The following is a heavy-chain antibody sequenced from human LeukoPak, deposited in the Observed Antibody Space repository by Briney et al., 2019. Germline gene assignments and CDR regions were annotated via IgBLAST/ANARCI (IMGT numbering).Heavy chain of an antibody. CDR1: GFTFSSYA. CDR3: AKADTAMEVYYYGMDV. Sequence: GGSLRLSCAASGFTFSSYAMHWVRQAPGKGLEWVSGISWNSGSIGYADSVKGRFTISRDNAKNSLYLQMNSLRAEDTALYYCAKADTAMEVYYYGMDVWGQGTTVTVSS. CDR2: ISWNSGSI. J-gene: IGHJ6*02. D-gene: IGHD5-18*01. V-gene: IGHV3-9*01.